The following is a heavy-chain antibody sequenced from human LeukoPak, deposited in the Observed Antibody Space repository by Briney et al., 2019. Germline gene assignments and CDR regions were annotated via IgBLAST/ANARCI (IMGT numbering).Heavy chain of an antibody. D-gene: IGHD2-2*01. CDR1: GFTFSSYA. Sequence: PGGSLRLSCAASGFTFSSYAMSWVRQAPGKGLECVSAISGSGGSTYYADSVKGRFTIPRDNSKNTLYLQMNSLRAEDTAVYYCAKGSCSSTSCYYYYMDVWGKGTTVTVSS. V-gene: IGHV3-23*01. CDR2: ISGSGGST. J-gene: IGHJ6*03. CDR3: AKGSCSSTSCYYYYMDV.